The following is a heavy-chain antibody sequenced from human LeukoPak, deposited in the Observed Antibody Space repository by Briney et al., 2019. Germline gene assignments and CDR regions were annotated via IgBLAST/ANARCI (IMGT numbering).Heavy chain of an antibody. V-gene: IGHV3-66*02. Sequence: GGSLRLSCVASVFSLSSYAMSWVRAAPGKAPEGVCLVYSAGATHYADFVQGRFIISRDNSKNTLYLQMNNLRVEDTAVYHCVRDRAEGRAWVEFDPWGQGTVVTVSS. CDR2: VYSAGAT. CDR3: VRDRAEGRAWVEFDP. CDR1: VFSLSSYA. J-gene: IGHJ5*02.